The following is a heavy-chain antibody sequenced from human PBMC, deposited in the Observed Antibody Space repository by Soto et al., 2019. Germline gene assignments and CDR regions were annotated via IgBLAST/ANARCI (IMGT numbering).Heavy chain of an antibody. V-gene: IGHV1-69*13. CDR3: ASPQIYYDSSGYPFDY. Sequence: SVKVSCKASGGTFSSYAISWVRQAPGQGLEWMGGIIPIFGTANYAQKFQGRVTITADESTSTAYMELSSLRSEDTAVYYCASPQIYYDSSGYPFDYWGQGTLVTVSS. CDR1: GGTFSSYA. D-gene: IGHD3-22*01. CDR2: IIPIFGTA. J-gene: IGHJ4*02.